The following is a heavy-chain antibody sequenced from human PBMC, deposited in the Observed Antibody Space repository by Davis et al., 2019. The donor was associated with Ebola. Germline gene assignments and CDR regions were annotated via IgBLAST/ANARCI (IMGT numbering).Heavy chain of an antibody. Sequence: GESLKISCAVFGFTFRNHAMNWVRQAPGKGLEWVAIIRYDGNNKNYADSLKGRFTISRDNSKNTLYLQMNSLRAEDTAVYYCAKVPYYYYMDVWGKGTTVTVSS. CDR3: AKVPYYYYMDV. J-gene: IGHJ6*03. CDR2: IRYDGNNK. V-gene: IGHV3-30*02. CDR1: GFTFRNHA.